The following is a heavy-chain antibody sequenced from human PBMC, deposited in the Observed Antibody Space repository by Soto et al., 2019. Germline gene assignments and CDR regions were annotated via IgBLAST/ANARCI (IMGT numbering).Heavy chain of an antibody. D-gene: IGHD4-17*01. CDR1: GFTFNNYA. CDR3: AKDPNGDYAGGFDF. CDR2: MSATDLRS. Sequence: EVQLLESGGGLVQPGGSLRLSCAASGFTFNNYAMTWVRQAPGKGLEWVSSMSATDLRSYYADSVKGRFTISRDDSKSTLYLQMNSVSVEDTAVYYCAKDPNGDYAGGFDFWGQGTMVTV. J-gene: IGHJ3*01. V-gene: IGHV3-23*01.